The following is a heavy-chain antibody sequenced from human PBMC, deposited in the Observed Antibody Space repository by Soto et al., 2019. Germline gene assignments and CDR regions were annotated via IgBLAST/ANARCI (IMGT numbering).Heavy chain of an antibody. J-gene: IGHJ6*02. CDR2: ISSSSSYI. CDR1: GFTFSSYS. CDR3: AREGLELRFYYYGMDV. Sequence: GGSLRLSCAASGFTFSSYSMNWVRQAPGKGLEWVSSISSSSSYIYYADSVKGRFTISRDNAKNSLYLQMNSPRAEDTAVYYGAREGLELRFYYYGMDVWGQGTTVTVSS. D-gene: IGHD1-7*01. V-gene: IGHV3-21*01.